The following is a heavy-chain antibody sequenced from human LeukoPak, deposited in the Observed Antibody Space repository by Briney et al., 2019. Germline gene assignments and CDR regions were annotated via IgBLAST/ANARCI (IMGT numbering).Heavy chain of an antibody. Sequence: GGSLRLSCAASGLALSSYAMIWVRQAPGKGLEWVSTISVASNTFYADSVKGRFTISRDNSRNTVYLQMTSLRDDDTAVYYCADYGVSGVRNNFYWGQGPLVTVSS. CDR2: ISVASNT. CDR3: ADYGVSGVRNNFY. D-gene: IGHD3-3*01. CDR1: GLALSSYA. J-gene: IGHJ4*02. V-gene: IGHV3-23*01.